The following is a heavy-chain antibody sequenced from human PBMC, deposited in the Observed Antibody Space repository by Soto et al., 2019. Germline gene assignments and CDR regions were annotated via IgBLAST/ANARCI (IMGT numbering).Heavy chain of an antibody. D-gene: IGHD2-2*01. CDR3: ARDCSSSSCSVWRY. V-gene: IGHV3-23*01. Sequence: GGSLRLSCAASGFSLKNYAMTWVRQALGKGLEWVSGITGSGDKTYYADSVKGRFIISRDNSENTLYLQMNSLRAEDTVLYYCARDCSSSSCSVWRYWGQGTQVTVSS. CDR1: GFSLKNYA. J-gene: IGHJ4*02. CDR2: ITGSGDKT.